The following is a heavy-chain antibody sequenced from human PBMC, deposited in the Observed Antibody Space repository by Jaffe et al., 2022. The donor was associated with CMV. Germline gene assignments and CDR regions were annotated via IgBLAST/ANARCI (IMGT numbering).Heavy chain of an antibody. V-gene: IGHV4-4*02. CDR2: IYHSGST. Sequence: QVQLQESGPGLVKPSGTLSLTCAVSGGSISSSNWWSWVRQPPGKGLEWIGEIYHSGSTNYNPSLKSRVTISVDKSKNQFSLKLSSVTAADTAVYYCARVRYCSSTSCYAPTNQDAFDIWGQGTMVTVSS. CDR1: GGSISSSNW. D-gene: IGHD2-2*01. CDR3: ARVRYCSSTSCYAPTNQDAFDI. J-gene: IGHJ3*02.